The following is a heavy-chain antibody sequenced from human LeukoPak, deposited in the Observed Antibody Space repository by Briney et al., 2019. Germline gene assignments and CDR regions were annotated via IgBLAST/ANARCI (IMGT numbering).Heavy chain of an antibody. V-gene: IGHV4-59*01. CDR1: GGSISSYY. D-gene: IGHD1-26*01. J-gene: IGHJ4*02. Sequence: SETLSLTCTVSGGSISSYYWSWIRQPPEKGLEWIGYIYYSGSTNYNPSLKSRVTISVDTSKNQFSLKLSSVTAADTAVYYCARVRYSGSYLDYWGQGTLVTVSS. CDR3: ARVRYSGSYLDY. CDR2: IYYSGST.